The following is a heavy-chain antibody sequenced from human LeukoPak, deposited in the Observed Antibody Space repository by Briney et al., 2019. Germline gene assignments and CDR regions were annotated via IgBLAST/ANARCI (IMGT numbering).Heavy chain of an antibody. CDR2: ISAYNGNT. D-gene: IGHD3-3*01. V-gene: IGHV1-18*01. CDR3: AREGPSYYDFWSGSVYYYYGMDV. J-gene: IGHJ6*02. Sequence: ASVKVSCKASGYTFTSYAMHWVRQAPGQGLEWMGWISAYNGNTNYAQKLQGRVTMTTDTSTSTAYMELRSLRSDDTAVYYCAREGPSYYDFWSGSVYYYYGMDVWGQGTTVTVSS. CDR1: GYTFTSYA.